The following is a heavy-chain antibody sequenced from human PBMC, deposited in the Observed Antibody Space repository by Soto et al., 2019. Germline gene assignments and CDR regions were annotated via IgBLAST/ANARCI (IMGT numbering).Heavy chain of an antibody. CDR1: GFTFSNYW. V-gene: IGHV3-74*03. Sequence: TGGSLRLSCAASGFTFSNYWMHWVRQVPGKGLVWVARIGGDGSRTTYADTVKGRFTISRDNAKNTLYLQMNSLRAEDTAVYYCVEDPNSYVFSYFDFWGQGPPVPVP. J-gene: IGHJ4*02. CDR3: VEDPNSYVFSYFDF. CDR2: IGGDGSRT. D-gene: IGHD5-18*01.